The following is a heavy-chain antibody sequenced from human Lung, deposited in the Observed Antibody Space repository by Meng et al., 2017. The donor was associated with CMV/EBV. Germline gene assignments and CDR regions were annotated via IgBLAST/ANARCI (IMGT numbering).Heavy chain of an antibody. CDR1: GYTFTDYY. CDR3: ARDLKGTIVRTSGLYGMDV. CDR2: FNPNSGGS. J-gene: IGHJ6*02. Sequence: SVXVSXXASGYTFTDYYILWVRQAPGQRLEWLGWFNPNSGGSNYAQKFQGRVTMTRDTSISTAYMEVSRLTSDDTAVYYCARDLKGTIVRTSGLYGMDVWGQXTTVTVSS. V-gene: IGHV1-2*02. D-gene: IGHD4-11*01.